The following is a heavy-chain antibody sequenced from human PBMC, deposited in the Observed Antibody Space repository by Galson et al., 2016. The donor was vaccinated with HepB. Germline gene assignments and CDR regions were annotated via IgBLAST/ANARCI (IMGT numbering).Heavy chain of an antibody. CDR1: GYTFTTLD. J-gene: IGHJ4*02. D-gene: IGHD6-13*01. V-gene: IGHV1-8*01. CDR2: MNPTSGKT. Sequence: SVKVSCKASGYTFTTLDINWLRLGSGQGLEWMGWMNPTSGKTGLAPKFQGRVTMTRNTSISTAYMDLSSLTSDDTAVHYWAVDKGLAAAGRGNFDYWGQGTLVSVSS. CDR3: AVDKGLAAAGRGNFDY.